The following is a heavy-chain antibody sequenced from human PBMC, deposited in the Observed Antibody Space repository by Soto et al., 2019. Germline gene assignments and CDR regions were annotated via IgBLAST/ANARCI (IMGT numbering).Heavy chain of an antibody. CDR3: AREAPLGYCSSTSCYVLDY. D-gene: IGHD2-2*01. V-gene: IGHV6-1*01. J-gene: IGHJ4*02. CDR2: TYYRSKWYN. CDR1: GDSVSSNSAA. Sequence: SQTLSLTCAISGDSVSSNSAAWNWIRQSPSRGLEWLGRTYYRSKWYNDYAVSVKSRITINPDTSKNQFSLQLNSVTPEDTAVYYCAREAPLGYCSSTSCYVLDYWGQGTLVTVSS.